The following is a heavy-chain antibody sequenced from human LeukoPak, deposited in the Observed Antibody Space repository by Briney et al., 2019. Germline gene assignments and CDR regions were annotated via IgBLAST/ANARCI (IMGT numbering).Heavy chain of an antibody. V-gene: IGHV3-30*18. CDR1: GFMFNGYS. CDR3: AKEVYYDSSAYIDY. Sequence: GGSVRLSCAASGFMFNGYSMTWVRQAPGKGLEWVGVISYDGSNKQYGDSVKGRFTISRDNSKNTLYLEMNSLRAEDTAVYYCAKEVYYDSSAYIDYWGQGTLVTVSS. D-gene: IGHD3-22*01. J-gene: IGHJ4*02. CDR2: ISYDGSNK.